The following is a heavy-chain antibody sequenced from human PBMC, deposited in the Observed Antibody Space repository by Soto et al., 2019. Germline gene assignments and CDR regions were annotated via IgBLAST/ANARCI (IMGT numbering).Heavy chain of an antibody. Sequence: QVQLVESGGGVVQPGRSLRLSCAASGFTFSSYGMPWVRQAPGKGLEWVAVIWYDGSNKYYADSVKGRFTISRDNSKNPLYLQMDRLRAEDTAVYYCARVRGRFYGSGTYNGIDVWGQGTTVTVSS. D-gene: IGHD3-10*01. J-gene: IGHJ6*02. CDR3: ARVRGRFYGSGTYNGIDV. V-gene: IGHV3-33*01. CDR2: IWYDGSNK. CDR1: GFTFSSYG.